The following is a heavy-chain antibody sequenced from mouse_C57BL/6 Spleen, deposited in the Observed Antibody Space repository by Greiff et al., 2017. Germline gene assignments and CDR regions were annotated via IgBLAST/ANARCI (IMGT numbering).Heavy chain of an antibody. Sequence: EVQVVESGGDLVKPGGSLKLSCAASGFTFSSYGMSWVRQTPDKRLEWVATISSGGSYTYSPDSVKGRFTISRDNAKNTLYLQMSSLKSEDTAMYYCARQTTVVATRYYFDYWGQGTTLTVSS. CDR3: ARQTTVVATRYYFDY. D-gene: IGHD1-1*01. J-gene: IGHJ2*01. CDR1: GFTFSSYG. V-gene: IGHV5-6*01. CDR2: ISSGGSYT.